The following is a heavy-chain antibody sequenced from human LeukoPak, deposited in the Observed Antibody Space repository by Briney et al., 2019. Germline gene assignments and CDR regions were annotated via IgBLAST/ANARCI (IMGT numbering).Heavy chain of an antibody. Sequence: SGGSLRLSCAASGFTVSSNYMSWVRQAPGKGLEWVSVIYSGGSTYYADSVKGRFTISRDNSKNTLYLQMNSLRAEDTAVYYCAREAPDCSSTSCFGEKPQDAFDIWGQGTMVTVSS. CDR1: GFTVSSNY. V-gene: IGHV3-53*01. J-gene: IGHJ3*02. CDR2: IYSGGST. D-gene: IGHD2-2*01. CDR3: AREAPDCSSTSCFGEKPQDAFDI.